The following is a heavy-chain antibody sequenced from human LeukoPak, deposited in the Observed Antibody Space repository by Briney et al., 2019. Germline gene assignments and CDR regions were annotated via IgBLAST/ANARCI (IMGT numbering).Heavy chain of an antibody. CDR3: ARVIGSSTSPGRGWFDP. J-gene: IGHJ5*02. V-gene: IGHV1-18*04. Sequence: ASVKVSCKASGYTFTSYSIYWVRQAPGQGLEWMGWISAYNGNTNYAQKLQGRVTMTTDTSTSTAYMELRSLRSDDTAVYYCARVIGSSTSPGRGWFDPWGQGTLVTVSS. CDR1: GYTFTSYS. D-gene: IGHD2-2*01. CDR2: ISAYNGNT.